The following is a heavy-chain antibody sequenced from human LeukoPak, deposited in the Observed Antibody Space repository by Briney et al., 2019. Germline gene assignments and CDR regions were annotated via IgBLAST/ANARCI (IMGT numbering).Heavy chain of an antibody. CDR1: GYTFTSYY. J-gene: IGHJ3*02. CDR3: ARVRTRILHDGDAFDI. V-gene: IGHV1-46*01. Sequence: ASVKVSCKASGYTFTSYYMHWVRQAPGQGLEWMGIINPSGGSTSYAQKFQGRVTMTRDTSTSTVYMELSSLRSEDTAVYYCARVRTRILHDGDAFDIRGQGTMVTVSS. D-gene: IGHD2-15*01. CDR2: INPSGGST.